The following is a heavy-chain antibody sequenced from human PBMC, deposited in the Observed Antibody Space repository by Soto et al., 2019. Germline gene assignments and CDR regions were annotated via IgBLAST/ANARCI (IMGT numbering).Heavy chain of an antibody. CDR1: GFTFSSYS. V-gene: IGHV3-21*01. Sequence: EVQLVESGGGLVKPGGSLRLSCAASGFTFSSYSMNWVRQAPGKGLEWVSSISSSSSYIYYADSVKGRFTISRDNAKNSLYLQMNSPRAEDTAVYYCARGLAGTGDYYYYGMDVWGQGTTVTVSS. J-gene: IGHJ6*02. CDR3: ARGLAGTGDYYYYGMDV. D-gene: IGHD6-19*01. CDR2: ISSSSSYI.